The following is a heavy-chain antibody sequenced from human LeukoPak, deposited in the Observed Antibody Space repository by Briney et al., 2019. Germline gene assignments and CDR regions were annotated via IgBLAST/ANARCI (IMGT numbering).Heavy chain of an antibody. CDR1: GGTFSSYA. J-gene: IGHJ6*02. V-gene: IGHV1-69*13. CDR3: ARDIGMNGTSSLYYGMDV. Sequence: SVKVSCKASGGTFSSYAISWVRQAPGQGLEWMGGIIPIFGTANYAQKFQGRVTITPDESTSTAYMELSSLRSEDTAVYYCARDIGMNGTSSLYYGMDVWGQGTTVTVSS. D-gene: IGHD2-2*01. CDR2: IIPIFGTA.